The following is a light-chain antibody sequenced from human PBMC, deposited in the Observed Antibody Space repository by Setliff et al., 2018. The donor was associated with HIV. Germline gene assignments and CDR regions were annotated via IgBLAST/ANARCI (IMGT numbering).Light chain of an antibody. Sequence: QSALTQPASVSGSPGQSITISCTGTSSDVGGYNYVSWYQQHPGKAPKLMIYDVYNRPSGLSNRFSGSKSGNTASLTISGLQTEDEAHYYCSSYSSSSPVVFGGGTQLTVL. CDR3: SSYSSSSPVV. J-gene: IGLJ2*01. CDR2: DVY. CDR1: SSDVGGYNY. V-gene: IGLV2-14*03.